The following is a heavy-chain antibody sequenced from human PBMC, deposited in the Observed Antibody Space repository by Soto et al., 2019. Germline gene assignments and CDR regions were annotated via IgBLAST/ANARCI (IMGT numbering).Heavy chain of an antibody. V-gene: IGHV3-23*01. J-gene: IGHJ6*03. Sequence: GGSLRLSCAASGFTFSSYAMSWVRQAPGKGLEWVSAISGSGGSTYYADSVKGRFTISRDNSKNTLYLQMNSLRAEDTAVYYCAKGGKAAAGYYYYNTYYYMDVWGKGTTVTVSS. CDR2: ISGSGGST. CDR3: AKGGKAAAGYYYYNTYYYMDV. D-gene: IGHD6-13*01. CDR1: GFTFSSYA.